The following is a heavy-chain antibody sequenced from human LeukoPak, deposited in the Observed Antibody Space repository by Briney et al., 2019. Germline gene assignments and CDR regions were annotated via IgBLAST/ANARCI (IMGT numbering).Heavy chain of an antibody. V-gene: IGHV4-31*03. D-gene: IGHD6-13*01. Sequence: PSETLSLTCIVSGDSISSGGFYWGWIRQHPGKGLEWIGHIYYTGSTYYNPSLESRLTMSVDTSKNQFSLRLRSVTAADTAVYYCARGSSSYYNWFDAWGQGTLVAVSS. CDR1: GDSISSGGFY. CDR2: IYYTGST. J-gene: IGHJ5*02. CDR3: ARGSSSYYNWFDA.